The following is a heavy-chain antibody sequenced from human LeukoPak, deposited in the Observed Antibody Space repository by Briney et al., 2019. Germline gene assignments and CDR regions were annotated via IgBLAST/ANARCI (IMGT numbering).Heavy chain of an antibody. CDR3: ARADGSGSYYSVPFD. CDR1: GFTFTSYA. D-gene: IGHD3-10*01. Sequence: PGRSQRLSCTASGFTFTSYAMHWLRQAPGKGLEWEAVISYDGSNKYFADSVKGRFTISRDHSKNTLYLQMNSLRTEDTAMYYCARADGSGSYYSVPFDWGQGTLVTVSS. V-gene: IGHV3-30*04. CDR2: ISYDGSNK. J-gene: IGHJ4*02.